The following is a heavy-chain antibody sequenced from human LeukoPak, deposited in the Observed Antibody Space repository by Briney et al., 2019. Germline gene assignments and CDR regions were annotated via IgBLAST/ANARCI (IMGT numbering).Heavy chain of an antibody. CDR1: GGSISSSSYY. V-gene: IGHV4-39*01. J-gene: IGHJ4*02. CDR3: ARAPVVPAADQFDY. CDR2: IYYSGST. D-gene: IGHD2-2*01. Sequence: SETLSLTCTVSGGSISSSSYYWDWIRQPPGKKLEWFGSIYYSGSTYYNPSLMSRVTISVDTSKNQCSLKLSSVTAADTAVYYCARAPVVPAADQFDYWGQGTLVTVSS.